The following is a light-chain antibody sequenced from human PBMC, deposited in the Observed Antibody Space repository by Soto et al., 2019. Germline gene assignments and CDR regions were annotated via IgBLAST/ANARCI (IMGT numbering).Light chain of an antibody. V-gene: IGLV4-69*02. Sequence: QLVLTQSPSASASLGASVKLTCTLSSGHNSYAIAWHQQQPEKGPRYLMKLNSDGSHSKGDGIPDRFSGSSSGAERFLTISSLQSEDEADYYCQTWGTGDWVFGGGTKLTVL. CDR3: QTWGTGDWV. CDR1: SGHNSYA. J-gene: IGLJ3*02. CDR2: LNSDGSH.